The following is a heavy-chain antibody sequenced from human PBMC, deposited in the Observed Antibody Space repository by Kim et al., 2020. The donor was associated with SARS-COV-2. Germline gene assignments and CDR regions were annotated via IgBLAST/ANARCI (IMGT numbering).Heavy chain of an antibody. CDR3: ARESGYDVHYYYYGMDV. CDR1: GGSISSGDYY. Sequence: SETLSLTCTVSGGSISSGDYYWSWIRQPPGKGLEWIGYIYYSGSTYYNPSLKSRVTISVDTSKNQFSLKLSSVTAADTAVYYCARESGYDVHYYYYGMDVWGQGTTVTVSS. J-gene: IGHJ6*02. CDR2: IYYSGST. V-gene: IGHV4-30-4*01. D-gene: IGHD5-12*01.